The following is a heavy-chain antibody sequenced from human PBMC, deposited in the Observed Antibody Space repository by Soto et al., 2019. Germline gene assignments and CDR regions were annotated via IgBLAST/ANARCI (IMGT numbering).Heavy chain of an antibody. CDR3: AKDFLKLNEEPYGCFDY. J-gene: IGHJ4*02. CDR1: GFTFSSYA. V-gene: IGHV3-23*01. Sequence: GGSLRLSCAASGFTFSSYAMSWVRQAPGKGLEWVSAISGSGGSTYYADSVKGRFTISRDNSKNTLYLQMNSLRAEDTAVYYCAKDFLKLNEEPYGCFDYWGQGTLVTVSS. D-gene: IGHD3-16*01. CDR2: ISGSGGST.